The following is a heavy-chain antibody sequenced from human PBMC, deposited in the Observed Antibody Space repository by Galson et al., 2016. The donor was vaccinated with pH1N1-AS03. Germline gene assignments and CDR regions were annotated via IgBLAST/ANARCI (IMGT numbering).Heavy chain of an antibody. D-gene: IGHD6-13*01. V-gene: IGHV3-9*01. J-gene: IGHJ4*02. CDR1: GFTFNDYA. CDR3: TRAPPGGSSWIGGHFDH. CDR2: ISWNSEMI. Sequence: SLRLSCAASGFTFNDYAMHWVRHAPGKGLEWVSGISWNSEMIGYADSVRGRFNISRDNAKNSLYLEMSSLRREDTAIYFCTRAPPGGSSWIGGHFDHWGQGILVTVSS.